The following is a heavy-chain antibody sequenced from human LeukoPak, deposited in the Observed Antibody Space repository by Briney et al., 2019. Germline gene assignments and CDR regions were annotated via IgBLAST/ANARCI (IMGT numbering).Heavy chain of an antibody. CDR1: GFTFSSYW. J-gene: IGHJ6*03. Sequence: GGSLRLSCAASGFTFSSYWMHWVRQAPGKGLVWVSGINWNGGSTGYADSVKGRFTISRDHAKNSLYLQMNSLRAEDTALYYCAREGCDILTGYPTYYYYYYMDVWGKGTTVTVSS. CDR3: AREGCDILTGYPTYYYYYYMDV. D-gene: IGHD3-9*01. CDR2: INWNGGST. V-gene: IGHV3-20*04.